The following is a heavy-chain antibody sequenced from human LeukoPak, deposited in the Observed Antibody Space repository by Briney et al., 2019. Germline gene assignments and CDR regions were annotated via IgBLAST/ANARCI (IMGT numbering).Heavy chain of an antibody. D-gene: IGHD3-3*01. J-gene: IGHJ4*02. V-gene: IGHV3-21*01. CDR2: ISSSSYI. Sequence: GGSLRLSCAASGFTFSSYSMNWVRQAPGKGLEWVSSISSSSYIYYADSVKGRFTISRDNAKNSLYLQMNSLRAEDTAVYYCARDYDFWSDIDYWGQGTLVTVSS. CDR1: GFTFSSYS. CDR3: ARDYDFWSDIDY.